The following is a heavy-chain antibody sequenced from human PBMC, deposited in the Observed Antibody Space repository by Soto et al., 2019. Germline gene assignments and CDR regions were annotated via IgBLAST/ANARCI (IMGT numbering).Heavy chain of an antibody. J-gene: IGHJ6*02. CDR3: ARDLTTVTTFDYYYGMDV. D-gene: IGHD4-17*01. CDR2: ISSSSSYI. CDR1: GFTFSSYS. V-gene: IGHV3-21*01. Sequence: EVQLVESGGGLVKPGGSLRLSCAASGFTFSSYSMNWVRQAPGKGLEWVSSISSSSSYIYYADSVKGRFTISRDNAKNSLYLQINSLRAEDTAVYYCARDLTTVTTFDYYYGMDVWGQGTTVTVSS.